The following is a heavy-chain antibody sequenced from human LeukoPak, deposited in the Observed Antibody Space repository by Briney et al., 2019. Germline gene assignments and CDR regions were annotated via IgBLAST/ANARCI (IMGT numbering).Heavy chain of an antibody. CDR2: ISGSGGST. CDR3: AKAGPYYYYYMDV. J-gene: IGHJ6*03. D-gene: IGHD2-21*01. CDR1: GFTFSSYG. V-gene: IGHV3-23*01. Sequence: PGGSLRLSCAASGFTFSSYGMSWVRQAPGKGLEWVSAISGSGGSTYYADSAKGRFTISRDNSKNTLYLQMNSLRAEDTAVYYCAKAGPYYYYYMDVWGKGTTVTISS.